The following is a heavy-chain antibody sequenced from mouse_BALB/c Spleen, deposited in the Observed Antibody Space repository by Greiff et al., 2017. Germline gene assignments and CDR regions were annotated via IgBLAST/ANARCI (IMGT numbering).Heavy chain of an antibody. Sequence: EVKVEESGGGLVQPGGSLKLSCAASGFTFSSYGMSWVRQTPDKRLELVATINSNGGSTYYPDSVKGRFTISRDNAKNTLYLQMSSLKSEDTAMYYCARDLLRLRGAMDYWGQGTSVTVSS. V-gene: IGHV5-6-3*01. J-gene: IGHJ4*01. D-gene: IGHD1-2*01. CDR1: GFTFSSYG. CDR2: INSNGGST. CDR3: ARDLLRLRGAMDY.